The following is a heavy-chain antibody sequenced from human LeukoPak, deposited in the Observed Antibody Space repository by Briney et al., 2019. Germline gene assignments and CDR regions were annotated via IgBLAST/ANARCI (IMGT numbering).Heavy chain of an antibody. CDR1: GFTFSDYY. J-gene: IGHJ3*02. CDR3: ARGYTYYDFWATTGSGAFDI. CDR2: ISSSGSTI. D-gene: IGHD3-3*01. Sequence: GGSLRLSCAASGFTFSDYYMSWVRQPPGKGLEWVSYISSSGSTIYYGDSVKGRFTISKDNAKNSLYLQMNSLRAEDTAVYYCARGYTYYDFWATTGSGAFDIWGQGTMVTVSS. V-gene: IGHV3-11*04.